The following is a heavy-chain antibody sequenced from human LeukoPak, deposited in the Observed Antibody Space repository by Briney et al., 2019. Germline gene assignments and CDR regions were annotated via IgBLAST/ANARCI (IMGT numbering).Heavy chain of an antibody. CDR3: APLTRDEHYFDS. CDR1: GYTFTDYY. V-gene: IGHV1-2*02. CDR2: INPIFGGT. Sequence: ASVKVSCKASGYTFTDYYIHWVRQAPGQGLEWLGWINPIFGGTNYAQKFQGRVTMTTDTSISTAYMELSRLRSDDTAVYYCAPLTRDEHYFDSWGQGTLVSVSS. J-gene: IGHJ4*02. D-gene: IGHD4-11*01.